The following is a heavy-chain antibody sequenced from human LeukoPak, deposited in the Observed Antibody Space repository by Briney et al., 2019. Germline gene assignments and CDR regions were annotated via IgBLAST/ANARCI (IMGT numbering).Heavy chain of an antibody. CDR1: GFTFSNAH. J-gene: IGHJ4*02. CDR3: TTEYGTSPHYYFDY. Sequence: GGSLRLSCTASGFTFSNAHMTWVRQTPGKGLEWVGRLKSKTEGGTTDYAAPVKGRFTISRDDSKNTLYLQMSSLKTEDTALYYCTTEYGTSPHYYFDYWGQGTLVTVSS. V-gene: IGHV3-15*01. CDR2: LKSKTEGGTT. D-gene: IGHD1-14*01.